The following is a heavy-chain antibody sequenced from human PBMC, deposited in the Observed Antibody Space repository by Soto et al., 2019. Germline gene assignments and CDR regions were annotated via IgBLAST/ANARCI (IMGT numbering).Heavy chain of an antibody. V-gene: IGHV1-46*01. CDR1: GYTFTSYY. CDR2: INPSGGST. Sequence: VASVKVSCKASGYTFTSYYMHWVRQAPGQGLEWMGIINPSGGSTSYAQKFQGRVTMTRDTSTSTAYMELRSLRSDDTAVYYCARDAEAAAGTEYNWFDPWGQGTLVTVSS. D-gene: IGHD6-13*01. CDR3: ARDAEAAAGTEYNWFDP. J-gene: IGHJ5*02.